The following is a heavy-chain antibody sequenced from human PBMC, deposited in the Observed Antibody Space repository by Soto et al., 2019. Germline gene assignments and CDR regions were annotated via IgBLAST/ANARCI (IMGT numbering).Heavy chain of an antibody. CDR1: GFTFSDSS. Sequence: GGSLRLSCAASGFTFSDSSMHWVRQASGKGLEWVGRIRNKGNNYATAYTASVKGRFTISRDDSKNTVYLQMNSLKIDDTTVYYCTARRDWTAVDPLEYWGLGTLVTVSS. J-gene: IGHJ4*02. D-gene: IGHD5-18*01. CDR3: TARRDWTAVDPLEY. V-gene: IGHV3-73*01. CDR2: IRNKGNNYAT.